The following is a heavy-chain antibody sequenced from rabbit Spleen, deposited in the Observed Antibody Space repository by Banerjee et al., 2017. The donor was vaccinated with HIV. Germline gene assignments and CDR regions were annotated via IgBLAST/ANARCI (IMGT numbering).Heavy chain of an antibody. CDR2: IYAGNSDST. V-gene: IGHV1S40*01. J-gene: IGHJ6*01. Sequence: QSLEESGGDLVKPGASLTHTCTASGFSFSNNYYMCWVRQAPGKGLEWIACIYAGNSDSTSHATWAKGRFTISKTSSTTVTLQMTSLTVADTATYFCARESYAGFAEVGYATDYYGMDLWGPGTLVTVS. D-gene: IGHD4-2*01. CDR3: ARESYAGFAEVGYATDYYGMDL. CDR1: GFSFSNNYY.